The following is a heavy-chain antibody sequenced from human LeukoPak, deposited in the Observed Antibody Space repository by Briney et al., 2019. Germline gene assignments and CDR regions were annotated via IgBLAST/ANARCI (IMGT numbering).Heavy chain of an antibody. CDR3: ARGGGCSGGSCYSFDC. J-gene: IGHJ4*02. CDR2: IYYSGST. Sequence: PSQTLSLTCTVSGGSISSGGYYWSWIRQHPGKGLGWIGYIYYSGSTYYNPSLKSPVTLSVDTSKNQFSLKLSSVAAADTAVYYCARGGGCSGGSCYSFDCWGQGTLVTVS. D-gene: IGHD2-15*01. V-gene: IGHV4-31*01. CDR1: GGSISSGGYY.